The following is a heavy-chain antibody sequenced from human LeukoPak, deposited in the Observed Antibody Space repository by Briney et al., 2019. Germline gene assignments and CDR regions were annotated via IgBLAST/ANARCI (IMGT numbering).Heavy chain of an antibody. Sequence: SVKVSCKASGGTFSSYAISWVRQAPGQGLEWMGGIIPIFGTANYAQKFQGRVTITTDESTSTAYMELSSLRSEDTAVYYCARIRFLKDDAFDIWGQGTMVTVSS. CDR3: ARIRFLKDDAFDI. J-gene: IGHJ3*02. D-gene: IGHD3-3*01. CDR1: GGTFSSYA. CDR2: IIPIFGTA. V-gene: IGHV1-69*05.